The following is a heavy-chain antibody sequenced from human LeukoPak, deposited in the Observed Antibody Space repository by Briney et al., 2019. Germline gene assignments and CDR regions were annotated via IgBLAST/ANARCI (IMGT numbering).Heavy chain of an antibody. J-gene: IGHJ4*02. V-gene: IGHV4-59*01. CDR3: ARDRKGYYYDL. Sequence: SETLSLACTVSGGSISSYYWSWIRQPPGKGLEWIGYIYYSGSTNYNPSLKSRVTISVDTSKNQFSLKLNSVTAADTAVYYCARDRKGYYYDLWGQGTLVTVSS. CDR1: GGSISSYY. D-gene: IGHD6-13*01. CDR2: IYYSGST.